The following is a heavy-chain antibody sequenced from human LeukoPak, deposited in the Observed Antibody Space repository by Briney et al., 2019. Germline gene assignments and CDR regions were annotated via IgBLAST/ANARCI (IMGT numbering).Heavy chain of an antibody. J-gene: IGHJ4*02. CDR3: GSSGWYRPPDY. Sequence: GGSLRLSCAASGFTFSSYGTSWVRQAPGKGLEWVSAISGSGGSTYCADSVKGRFTISRDNSKNTLYLQMNSLRAEDTAVYYCGSSGWYRPPDYWGQGTLVTVSS. D-gene: IGHD6-19*01. CDR2: ISGSGGST. V-gene: IGHV3-23*01. CDR1: GFTFSSYG.